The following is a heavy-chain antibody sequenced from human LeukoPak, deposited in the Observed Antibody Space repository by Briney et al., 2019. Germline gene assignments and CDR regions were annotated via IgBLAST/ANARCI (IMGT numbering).Heavy chain of an antibody. J-gene: IGHJ5*02. V-gene: IGHV1-8*01. CDR3: ASLQGGYCGSTSCYYAWFDP. Sequence: GASVKVSCKASGYTFTSYDINRVRQATGQGLEWMGWMNPNSGNTGYAQKFQGRVTMTRNTSISTAYMELSSLRSEDTAVYYCASLQGGYCGSTSCYYAWFDPWGQGTLVTVSS. CDR2: MNPNSGNT. D-gene: IGHD2-2*01. CDR1: GYTFTSYD.